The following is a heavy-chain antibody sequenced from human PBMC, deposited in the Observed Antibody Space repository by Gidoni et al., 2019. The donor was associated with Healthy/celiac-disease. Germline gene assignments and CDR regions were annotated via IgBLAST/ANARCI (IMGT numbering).Heavy chain of an antibody. Sequence: EVQLVESGGGLVKPGGSLRLSCAASGFTFSNAWMSWVRQAPGKGLEWVGRIKSKTDGGTTDYAAPVKGRFTISRDDSKNTLYLQMNSLKTEDTAVYYCTTAVYDFWSGDYWGQGTLVTVSS. CDR3: TTAVYDFWSGDY. J-gene: IGHJ4*02. CDR1: GFTFSNAW. V-gene: IGHV3-15*01. CDR2: IKSKTDGGTT. D-gene: IGHD3-3*01.